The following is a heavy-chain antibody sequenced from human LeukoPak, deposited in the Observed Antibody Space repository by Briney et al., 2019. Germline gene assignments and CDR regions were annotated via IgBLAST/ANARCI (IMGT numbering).Heavy chain of an antibody. D-gene: IGHD5-18*01. V-gene: IGHV5-51*01. CDR1: EYIFTNYY. CDR3: ARHPSWRRGYIYGLDDAFDI. J-gene: IGHJ3*02. Sequence: GESLQISCKASEYIFTNYYIGWVRQMPGQGLEWMGIIFPGDSDSDTRYSPSFHGQVTISADTSIRTAFLQWSSLKASDTAMYYCARHPSWRRGYIYGLDDAFDIWGQGTKVTVSS. CDR2: IFPGDSDSDT.